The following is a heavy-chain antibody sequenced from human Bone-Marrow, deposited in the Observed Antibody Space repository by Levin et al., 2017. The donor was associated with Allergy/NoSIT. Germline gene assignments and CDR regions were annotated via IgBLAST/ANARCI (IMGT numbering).Heavy chain of an antibody. CDR2: INPNTDGA. J-gene: IGHJ4*02. D-gene: IGHD6-19*01. V-gene: IGHV1-2*02. CDR3: ARDISATGWYTH. CDR1: GYTFTDYY. Sequence: ASVKVSCKASGYTFTDYYIHWVRQAPGQGLEWMGWINPNTDGASYARKFQGRVTMTTDTSTSTVYMELSSLSSVDTALYYCARDISATGWYTHWGQGTLVTVSS.